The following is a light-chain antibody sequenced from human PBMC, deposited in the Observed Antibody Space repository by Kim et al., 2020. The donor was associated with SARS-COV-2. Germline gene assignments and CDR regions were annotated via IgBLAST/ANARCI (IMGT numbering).Light chain of an antibody. CDR2: GAF. J-gene: IGKJ1*01. CDR3: QQYNNWRWT. Sequence: VSPGERFTLSCRASQSVSSNLAWYQQRPGQAPRLLIYGAFTRATGIPARFSGSGSGTEFTLTISSLQSEDFALYYCQQYNNWRWTFGQGTKVDIK. V-gene: IGKV3-15*01. CDR1: QSVSSN.